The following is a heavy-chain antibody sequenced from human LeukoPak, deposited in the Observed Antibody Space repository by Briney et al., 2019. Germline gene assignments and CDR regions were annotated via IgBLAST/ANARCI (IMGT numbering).Heavy chain of an antibody. Sequence: GGSLRLSCAASGFTFSSYGMHWVRQAPGKGLEWVAVISYDGSNKYYADSVKGRFTISRDNSKNTLYLQMNSLRAEDTAVYYCAKVSGEFHYWGQGTLVTVSS. D-gene: IGHD3-10*01. V-gene: IGHV3-30*18. CDR1: GFTFSSYG. CDR3: AKVSGEFHY. CDR2: ISYDGSNK. J-gene: IGHJ4*02.